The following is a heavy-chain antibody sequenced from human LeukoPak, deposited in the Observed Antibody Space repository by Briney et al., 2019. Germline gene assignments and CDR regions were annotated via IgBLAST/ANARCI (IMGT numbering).Heavy chain of an antibody. CDR1: GFTFKLYW. J-gene: IGHJ4*02. CDR2: INDDGSDT. Sequence: GGSLRLSCAASGFTFKLYWMHWVRQVPGKRPVWVSRINDDGSDTIYADSVRGRFTISRDNAKNSLYLQMNSLRPEDMALYYCAKADCSSASCYTDYWGQGTLVTVSS. D-gene: IGHD2-2*02. V-gene: IGHV3-74*01. CDR3: AKADCSSASCYTDY.